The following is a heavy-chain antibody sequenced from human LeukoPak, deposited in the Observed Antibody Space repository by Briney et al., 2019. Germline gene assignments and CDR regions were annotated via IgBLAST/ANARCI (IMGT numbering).Heavy chain of an antibody. D-gene: IGHD5-24*01. CDR3: ARWSGTATVTSDY. J-gene: IGHJ4*02. V-gene: IGHV3-21*01. CDR1: GFTFSTYS. Sequence: GGSLRLSCAASGFTFSTYSMNWIRQAPGKGLEWVSSISSSSSYIYYADSVKGRFTISRDNAKNSLYLQMNSLRAEDTAVYYCARWSGTATVTSDYWGQGTLVTVSS. CDR2: ISSSSSYI.